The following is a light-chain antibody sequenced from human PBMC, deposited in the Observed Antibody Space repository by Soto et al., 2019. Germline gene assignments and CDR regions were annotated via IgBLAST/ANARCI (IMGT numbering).Light chain of an antibody. V-gene: IGKV1D-13*01. J-gene: IGKJ5*01. CDR2: DAS. CDR1: QGISSA. Sequence: AIQLTQSPSSLSASVGDRVTITCRASQGISSALAWYQQKPGKAPKLLIYDASSLESGVPSRFSGSGSGTDFNLTISSLQPEDFAIYYCQQFNNYITFGQGTRLEIK. CDR3: QQFNNYIT.